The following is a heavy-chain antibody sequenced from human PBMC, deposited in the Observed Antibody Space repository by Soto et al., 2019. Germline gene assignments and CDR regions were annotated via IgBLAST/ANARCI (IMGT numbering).Heavy chain of an antibody. CDR3: ARHLGGNHYYYGMDV. Sequence: GASVKVSCKASGYTFTSYGISWVRQAPGQGLEWMGWISAYNGNTKYAQKFQGRVTITADDFTSTAYMELSSLRSEDTAVYYCARHLGGNHYYYGMDVWGQGTTVTVSS. J-gene: IGHJ6*02. V-gene: IGHV1-18*01. CDR1: GYTFTSYG. D-gene: IGHD3-16*01. CDR2: ISAYNGNT.